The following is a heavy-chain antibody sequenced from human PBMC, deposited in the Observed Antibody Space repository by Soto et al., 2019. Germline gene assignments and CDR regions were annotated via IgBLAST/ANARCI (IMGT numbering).Heavy chain of an antibody. CDR3: ARSPRYYYDSSGYFDY. CDR1: GGSISSSSYY. Sequence: QLQLQESGPGLVKPSETLSLTCTVSGGSISSSSYYWGWIRQPPGKGLEWIGSIYYSGSNYYNPSLKSRVTISVDTSKNQFSRKLSSVTAADTAVYYCARSPRYYYDSSGYFDYWGQGTLVTVSS. CDR2: IYYSGSN. V-gene: IGHV4-39*01. D-gene: IGHD3-22*01. J-gene: IGHJ4*02.